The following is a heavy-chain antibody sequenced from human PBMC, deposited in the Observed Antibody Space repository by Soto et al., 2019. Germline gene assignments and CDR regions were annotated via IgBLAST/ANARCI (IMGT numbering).Heavy chain of an antibody. Sequence: QVQLVQSGAEVKKPGSSVKVSCKASGGTFSSYTISWVRQAPGQGLEWMGRIIPILGIANYAQKFQGRVTITADKSTSTAYMELSSLRSEDTAVYYCARGQEYGDYVFDIWGQGTMVTVSS. CDR2: IIPILGIA. CDR1: GGTFSSYT. D-gene: IGHD4-17*01. CDR3: ARGQEYGDYVFDI. V-gene: IGHV1-69*02. J-gene: IGHJ3*02.